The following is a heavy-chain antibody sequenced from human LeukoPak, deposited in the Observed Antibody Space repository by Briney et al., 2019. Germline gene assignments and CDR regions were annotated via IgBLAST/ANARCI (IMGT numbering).Heavy chain of an antibody. J-gene: IGHJ4*02. Sequence: SETLSLTCTVSGGSISSYYWSWIRQPPGKGLEWIGYIYYSGSTNYNPSLKSRVTISVDASKNQFSLKLSSVTAADTAVYYCASITMVRGVIPMNYWGQGTLVTVSS. V-gene: IGHV4-59*08. D-gene: IGHD3-10*01. CDR3: ASITMVRGVIPMNY. CDR2: IYYSGST. CDR1: GGSISSYY.